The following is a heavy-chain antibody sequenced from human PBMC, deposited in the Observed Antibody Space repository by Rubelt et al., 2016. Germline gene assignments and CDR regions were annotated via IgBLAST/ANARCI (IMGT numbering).Heavy chain of an antibody. V-gene: IGHV1-69*10. CDR3: ARDLSVEADRGYP. Sequence: GLEWMGGIIPILGIANYAQKFQGRVTITADKSTSTAYMELSSLRSEDTAVYYCARDLSVEADRGYPWGQGTPVTVSS. D-gene: IGHD6-25*01. J-gene: IGHJ5*02. CDR2: IIPILGIA.